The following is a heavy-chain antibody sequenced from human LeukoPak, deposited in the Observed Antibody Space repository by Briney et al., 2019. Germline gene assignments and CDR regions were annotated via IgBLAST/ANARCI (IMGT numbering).Heavy chain of an antibody. D-gene: IGHD1-26*01. CDR3: TTEPGIVGATWAFDY. CDR1: GFTFSNAW. CDR2: IKSKTDGGTT. J-gene: IGHJ4*02. V-gene: IGHV3-15*01. Sequence: GGSLRLSCAASGFTFSNAWMSWVRQAPGKGLEWVGRIKSKTDGGTTDYAAPVKGRFTILRDDSKNTLYLQMNSPKTEDTAVYYCTTEPGIVGATWAFDYWGQGTLVTVSS.